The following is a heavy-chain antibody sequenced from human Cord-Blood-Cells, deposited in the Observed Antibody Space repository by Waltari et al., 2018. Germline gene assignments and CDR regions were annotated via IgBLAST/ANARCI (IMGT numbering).Heavy chain of an antibody. CDR2: IKQDGSEK. V-gene: IGHV3-7*01. CDR3: ARVELRYCSSTSCYSSSWFDY. J-gene: IGHJ4*02. D-gene: IGHD2-2*02. Sequence: FTFSSYWMSWVRQAPGKGREWVANIKQDGSEKYYVDSVKGRFTISRDNAKNSLYLQMNSLRAEDTVVYYCARVELRYCSSTSCYSSSWFDYWGQGTLVTVSS. CDR1: FTFSSYW.